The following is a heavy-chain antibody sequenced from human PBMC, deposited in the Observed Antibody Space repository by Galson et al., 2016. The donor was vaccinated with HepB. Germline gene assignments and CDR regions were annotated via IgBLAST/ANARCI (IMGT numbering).Heavy chain of an antibody. Sequence: SLRLSCAASGFTFNYYGMHWVRQAPGKGLEWVAIISYDGTDKYYTDSVKGRFTIFRDNSKNTLYLQMNSLRPEDTAIYYCAKDSRGFYVAPFDQWGQGTQVTISS. D-gene: IGHD3-16*01. CDR2: ISYDGTDK. CDR3: AKDSRGFYVAPFDQ. J-gene: IGHJ4*02. V-gene: IGHV3-30*12. CDR1: GFTFNYYG.